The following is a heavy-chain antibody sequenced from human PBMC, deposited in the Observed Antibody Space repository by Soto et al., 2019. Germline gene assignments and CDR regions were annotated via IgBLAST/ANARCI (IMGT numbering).Heavy chain of an antibody. CDR1: GDVIGSSDYC. CDR3: ASRRPAPSRAGAK. Sequence: QLELQESGPGLAKPSETLSLTCTVSGDVIGSSDYCWGWIRQPPGKGLEWIGNICYSGSTYHNPSLKGRVTISADRSKHQFSLKLTSVTVADTAVYYCASRRPAPSRAGAKWGQGSMVTVSS. D-gene: IGHD3-10*01. J-gene: IGHJ4*02. V-gene: IGHV4-39*01. CDR2: ICYSGST.